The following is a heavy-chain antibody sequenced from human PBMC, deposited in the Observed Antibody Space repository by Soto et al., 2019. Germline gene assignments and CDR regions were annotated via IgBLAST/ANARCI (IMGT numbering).Heavy chain of an antibody. J-gene: IGHJ6*02. CDR1: GFTFSRYN. D-gene: IGHD3-10*01. CDR3: ARRRGAGGMDV. Sequence: GGSLRLSCEASGFTFSRYNMNWVRQAPGKGLEWVSYISSSSSSIYYADSVKGRFTISRDNAKNLLYLQMNTLRAEDTAVYYCARRRGAGGMDVWGQGTTVTVSS. V-gene: IGHV3-48*04. CDR2: ISSSSSSI.